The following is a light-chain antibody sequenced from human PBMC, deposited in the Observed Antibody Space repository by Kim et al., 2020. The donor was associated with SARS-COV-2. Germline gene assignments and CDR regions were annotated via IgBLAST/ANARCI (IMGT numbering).Light chain of an antibody. CDR3: SSYAGRNDLV. J-gene: IGLJ2*01. CDR1: SSDVGRYNY. Sequence: GQSVDIACTGTSSDVGRYNYVSWYQHHPGKAPKLIIYDVPKRPTGVPDRFSGSKSGNTASLTVSGLHAEDEADYYCSSYAGRNDLVFGGGTQLTVL. V-gene: IGLV2-8*01. CDR2: DVP.